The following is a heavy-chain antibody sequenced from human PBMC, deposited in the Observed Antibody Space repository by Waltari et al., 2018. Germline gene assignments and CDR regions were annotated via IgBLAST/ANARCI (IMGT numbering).Heavy chain of an antibody. CDR1: GGTFSSYA. J-gene: IGHJ4*02. CDR2: IIPIFGTA. V-gene: IGHV1-69*08. Sequence: QVQLVQSGAEVKKPGSSVKVSCKASGGTFSSYAISWVRQAPGQGLEWMGRIIPIFGTANNAQKFQGRVTITADKSTSTAYMELSSLRSEDTAVYYCARDGEYSSGWYFTYWGQGTLVTVSS. D-gene: IGHD6-19*01. CDR3: ARDGEYSSGWYFTY.